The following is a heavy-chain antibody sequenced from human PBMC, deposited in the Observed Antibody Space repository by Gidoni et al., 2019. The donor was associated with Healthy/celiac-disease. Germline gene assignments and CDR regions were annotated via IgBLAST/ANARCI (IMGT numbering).Heavy chain of an antibody. D-gene: IGHD6-19*01. Sequence: EVQLVESGGGLVQPGRSLRLSCTAPGSTFGDYAMSWFRQAPGKGLEWVGFIRSKAYGGTTEYAASVKGRFTISRDDSKSIAYLQMNSLKTEDTAVYYCTRGSSGWYRNFDYWGQGTLVTVSS. CDR3: TRGSSGWYRNFDY. J-gene: IGHJ4*02. CDR2: IRSKAYGGTT. V-gene: IGHV3-49*03. CDR1: GSTFGDYA.